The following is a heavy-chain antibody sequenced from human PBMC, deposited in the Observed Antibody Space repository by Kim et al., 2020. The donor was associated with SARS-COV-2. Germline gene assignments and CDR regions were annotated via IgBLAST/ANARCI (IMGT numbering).Heavy chain of an antibody. D-gene: IGHD1-26*01. Sequence: TSYNPSRQRRVTISVDTSKNQFSLKLSSVTAADTAVYYCARAIDSNWFDPWGQGNLVTVSS. CDR2: T. J-gene: IGHJ5*02. V-gene: IGHV4-59*01. CDR3: ARAIDSNWFDP.